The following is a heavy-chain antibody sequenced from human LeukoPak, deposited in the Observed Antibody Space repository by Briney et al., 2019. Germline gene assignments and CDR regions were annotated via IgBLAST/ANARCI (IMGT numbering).Heavy chain of an antibody. Sequence: PSETLSLTCTVSGGSISSGDYYWSWIRQPPGKGLEWNGYIYYSGSTYYNPSLKSRVTISVDTSKNQFSLKLSSVTAADTAVYYCARTGSGYYYYFDYWGQGTLVTVSS. CDR2: IYYSGST. V-gene: IGHV4-30-4*02. CDR1: GGSISSGDYY. CDR3: ARTGSGYYYYFDY. D-gene: IGHD3-22*01. J-gene: IGHJ4*02.